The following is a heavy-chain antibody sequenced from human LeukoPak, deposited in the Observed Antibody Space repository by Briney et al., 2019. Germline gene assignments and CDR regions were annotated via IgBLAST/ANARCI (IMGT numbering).Heavy chain of an antibody. J-gene: IGHJ5*02. CDR3: TRRRAGRLYNWFDP. CDR2: FYYGGST. V-gene: IGHV4-39*01. Sequence: SETLSLTCTVSGGSISSSNDCWDWIRQPPGRGLGWIARFYYGGSTYYNPSLKSRVTISADTSKNQVSLKLRSVTAADTALYYCTRRRAGRLYNWFDPWGQGTLVTVSS. D-gene: IGHD1-1*01. CDR1: GGSISSSNDC.